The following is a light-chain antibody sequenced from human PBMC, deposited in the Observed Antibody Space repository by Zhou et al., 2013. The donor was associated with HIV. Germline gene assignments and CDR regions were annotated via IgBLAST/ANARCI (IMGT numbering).Light chain of an antibody. CDR3: QQFGSSIT. Sequence: EAVLTQSPGTLSLSPGERATLSCRASQTVSSHLAWYQQKPGQAPRLLIYTVSNRATGIPDRFSGSGSGTDFTLTISRLEPEDFAVYYCQQFGSSITFGQGTRLEIK. CDR2: TVS. CDR1: QTVSSH. V-gene: IGKV3-20*01. J-gene: IGKJ5*01.